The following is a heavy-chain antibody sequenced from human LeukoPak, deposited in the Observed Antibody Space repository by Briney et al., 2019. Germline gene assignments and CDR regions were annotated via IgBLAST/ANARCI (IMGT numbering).Heavy chain of an antibody. D-gene: IGHD3-22*01. CDR2: ISSDSLIT. Sequence: PGGSLRLSCSAAGFSFASYGMSWLRQAPGKGPEWLSYISSDSLITEYADSVKGRFTISRDNAQRSLALQMNSLRAEDTAVYYCARVLQNYDTGSGYYYYYYMDVWGKGTTATVSS. V-gene: IGHV3-48*01. CDR3: ARVLQNYDTGSGYYYYYYMDV. CDR1: GFSFASYG. J-gene: IGHJ6*03.